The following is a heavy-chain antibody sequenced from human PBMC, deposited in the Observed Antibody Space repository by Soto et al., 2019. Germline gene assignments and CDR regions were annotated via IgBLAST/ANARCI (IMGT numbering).Heavy chain of an antibody. J-gene: IGHJ5*02. Sequence: GGSLRLSCGASGFDFNNYWMHWVRQDPGKGLVWVSRINGDGSDIKYADSVKGRFTISRDNAKNTVYLQMNSLRAEDTAVYYCARDQSTGDWFDAWGQGTLVTVSS. D-gene: IGHD1-1*01. CDR1: GFDFNNYW. CDR2: INGDGSDI. CDR3: ARDQSTGDWFDA. V-gene: IGHV3-74*03.